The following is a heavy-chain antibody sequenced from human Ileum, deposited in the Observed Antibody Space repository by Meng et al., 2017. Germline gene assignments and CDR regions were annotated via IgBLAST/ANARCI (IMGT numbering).Heavy chain of an antibody. Sequence: LKISCAASGFTFGAYSMYWVRQPPGKGLEWVSRITPTSDTIVYADSVKGRFTVSRDNAKNSLSLHMNSLRPEDMALYYCTRGTWGNPFDIWGPGTMVTVSS. D-gene: IGHD7-27*01. CDR1: GFTFGAYS. CDR3: TRGTWGNPFDI. CDR2: ITPTSDTI. J-gene: IGHJ3*02. V-gene: IGHV3-9*03.